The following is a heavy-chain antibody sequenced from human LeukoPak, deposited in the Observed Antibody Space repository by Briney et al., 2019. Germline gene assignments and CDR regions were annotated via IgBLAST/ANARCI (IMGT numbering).Heavy chain of an antibody. Sequence: ASVKVSCKASGYTFAKYAIHWVRQAPGQRLEWMGWINAGNGDTRYSQKFQGGVTLTRDTSASTAYMELSSLRSDDTAVYYCARDTPYYYDSSGYPDYWGQGTLVTVSS. CDR1: GYTFAKYA. J-gene: IGHJ4*02. CDR2: INAGNGDT. D-gene: IGHD3-22*01. V-gene: IGHV1-3*01. CDR3: ARDTPYYYDSSGYPDY.